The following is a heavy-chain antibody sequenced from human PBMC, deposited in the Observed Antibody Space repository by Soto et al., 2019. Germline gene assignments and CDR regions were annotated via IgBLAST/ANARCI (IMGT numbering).Heavy chain of an antibody. CDR3: AKVGIAMVNRYGMAV. CDR1: GFTFSSYG. CDR2: ISYDGSNK. V-gene: IGHV3-30*18. Sequence: GGSRRRSCAASGFTFSSYGMHWVRKAPGKGLEWVAVISYDGSNKYYADSVNGRFTISRDNSKNTLYLQMNSLRAEDTAVSYCAKVGIAMVNRYGMAVWGQGNTVTV. D-gene: IGHD5-18*01. J-gene: IGHJ6*02.